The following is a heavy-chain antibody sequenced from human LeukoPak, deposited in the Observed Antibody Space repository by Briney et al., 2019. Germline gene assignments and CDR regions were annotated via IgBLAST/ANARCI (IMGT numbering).Heavy chain of an antibody. CDR1: GGSISSYY. Sequence: SETLSLTCTVSGGSISSYYWSWIRQPAGKGLEWIGRLYTSGSTNYNPSLKSRVTMSVDTSKNQFSLKLSPVTAADTAVYYCAREFIPYSGGWFDPWGQGTLVTVSS. CDR3: AREFIPYSGGWFDP. V-gene: IGHV4-4*07. CDR2: LYTSGST. D-gene: IGHD3-10*01. J-gene: IGHJ5*02.